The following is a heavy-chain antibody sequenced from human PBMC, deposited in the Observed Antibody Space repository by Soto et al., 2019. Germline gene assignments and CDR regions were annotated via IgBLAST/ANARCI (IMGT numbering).Heavy chain of an antibody. Sequence: QVQLVQSGAEVGKPGASVKVSCKASGYTFTSYDINWVRQASGQGLEWMGWMNPNSGNTGSAQRFQGRLPMTRNTSINTAYMELTSLTSEGAAVYYCARVHTVTTYFDVWGRGTLVAVSS. J-gene: IGHJ2*01. CDR2: MNPNSGNT. CDR1: GYTFTSYD. V-gene: IGHV1-8*01. D-gene: IGHD4-17*01. CDR3: ARVHTVTTYFDV.